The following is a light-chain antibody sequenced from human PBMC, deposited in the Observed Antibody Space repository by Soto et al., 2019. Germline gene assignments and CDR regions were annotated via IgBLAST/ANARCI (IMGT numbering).Light chain of an antibody. J-gene: IGKJ1*01. CDR1: QSGSTW. V-gene: IGKV1-5*03. CDR3: QQDKVHSPWS. CDR2: KAS. Sequence: DIPMTQSPSTLSASVGDRVTITCRASQSGSTWLAWYHQKPGKATHHLIFKASTLESGVPSRFSGSGSGTEFTLTITRLQPDDFATYYCQQDKVHSPWSFGKGTKVEIK.